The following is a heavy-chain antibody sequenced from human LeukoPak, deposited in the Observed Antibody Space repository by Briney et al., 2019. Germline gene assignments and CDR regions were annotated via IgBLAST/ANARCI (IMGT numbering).Heavy chain of an antibody. J-gene: IGHJ4*02. CDR1: GFTFSDHW. CDR2: ISYDGSNK. D-gene: IGHD3-22*01. CDR3: AKDYDSSGYYYEGYFDY. V-gene: IGHV3-30*18. Sequence: GGSLRLSCEASGFTFSDHWMNWVRQAPGKGLEWVAVISYDGSNKYYADSVKGRFTISRDNSKNTLYLQMNSLRAEDTAVYYCAKDYDSSGYYYEGYFDYWGQGTLVTVSS.